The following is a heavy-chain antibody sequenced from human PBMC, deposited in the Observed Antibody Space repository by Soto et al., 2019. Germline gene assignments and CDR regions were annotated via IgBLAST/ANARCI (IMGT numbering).Heavy chain of an antibody. CDR2: IIPIFGTA. J-gene: IGHJ6*02. Sequence: SAVKVSCKASGGTFSGYAISWVRQAPGQGLEWMGGIIPIFGTANYAQKFQGRVTITADESTSTAYMELSSLRSEDTAVYYCARGGDIVVVVAAPHYYYYGMDVWGQGTTVTVSS. D-gene: IGHD2-15*01. CDR3: ARGGDIVVVVAAPHYYYYGMDV. V-gene: IGHV1-69*13. CDR1: GGTFSGYA.